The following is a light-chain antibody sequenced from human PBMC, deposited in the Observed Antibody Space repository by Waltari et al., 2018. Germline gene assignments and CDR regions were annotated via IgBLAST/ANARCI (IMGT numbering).Light chain of an antibody. V-gene: IGLV2-23*01. CDR3: CSYAGSSTLI. Sequence: QSALTQPASVSGSPGQSITISCTGTSSDVGSYNLVSWYLQYPGKVPKLIVYDAKQRPSGVSSRFSGSKSGNTASLTISGLQAEDEADYYCCSYAGSSTLIFGGGTKVTVL. J-gene: IGLJ2*01. CDR2: DAK. CDR1: SSDVGSYNL.